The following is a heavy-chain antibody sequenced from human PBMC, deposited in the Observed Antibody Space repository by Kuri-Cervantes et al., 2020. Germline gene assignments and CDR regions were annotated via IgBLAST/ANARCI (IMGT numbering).Heavy chain of an antibody. CDR2: IYSGGST. CDR1: EFTVSTNY. Sequence: GESLKISCAASEFTVSTNYMSWVRQAPGKGLEWVSFIYSGGSTYYADSVKGRFTISRDNSKNTLYLQMNSLRAEDTAVYYCARSGAATKSVTRDYFDYWGQGTLVTVSS. CDR3: ARSGAATKSVTRDYFDY. V-gene: IGHV3-53*01. J-gene: IGHJ4*02. D-gene: IGHD6-13*01.